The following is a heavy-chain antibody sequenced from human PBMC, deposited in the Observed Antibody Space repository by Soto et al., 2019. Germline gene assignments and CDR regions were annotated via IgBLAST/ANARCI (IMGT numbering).Heavy chain of an antibody. V-gene: IGHV3-23*01. CDR1: GFIFRNQA. J-gene: IGHJ4*02. CDR3: ARRGTYQWGHFDY. D-gene: IGHD2-8*01. CDR2: ISGSGDEI. Sequence: EVQLLESGGGLVQPGGSMRLSCAASGFIFRNQAMCWVRQGRGKGLEFFSCISGSGDEIFFLDSVKGRFAISRDNSENTLFLQMSSLRAEDTAVYYCARRGTYQWGHFDYWGQGVQVTVSS.